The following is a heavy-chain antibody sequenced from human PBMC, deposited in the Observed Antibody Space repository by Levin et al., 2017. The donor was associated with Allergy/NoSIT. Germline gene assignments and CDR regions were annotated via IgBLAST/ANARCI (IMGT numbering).Heavy chain of an antibody. CDR3: ARQTVLGGVMDV. J-gene: IGHJ6*02. D-gene: IGHD1-26*01. Sequence: GGSLRLSCEASGFTFSDHYMSWIRQAPGKGPEWISYISRDGSTIHYGASLKGRFTISRDNAKKSLYLPMRSLRVEDTAVYYCARQTVLGGVMDVWDQGTTVIVSS. CDR1: GFTFSDHY. CDR2: ISRDGSTI. V-gene: IGHV3-11*01.